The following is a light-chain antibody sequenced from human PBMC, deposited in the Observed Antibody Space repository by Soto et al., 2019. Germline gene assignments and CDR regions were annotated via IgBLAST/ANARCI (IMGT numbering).Light chain of an antibody. V-gene: IGLV2-14*01. CDR1: SSDVGGYNY. CDR3: ISYTSRSPLAV. CDR2: DVS. Sequence: QSALTQPASVSGSPGQSITISCTGTSSDVGGYNYVSWYQQHPGKAPKLMIYDVSNRPSGVSNRFSGSKSGNTASLTISGLQAEDEADYYCISYTSRSPLAVFGGGTKLTVL. J-gene: IGLJ2*01.